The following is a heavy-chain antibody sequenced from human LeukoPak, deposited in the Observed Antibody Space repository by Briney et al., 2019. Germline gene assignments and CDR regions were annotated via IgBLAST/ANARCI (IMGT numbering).Heavy chain of an antibody. Sequence: SVKVPCKASGGTFSSYAISWVRQDPGQGLEWMGGIIPIFGTANYAQKFHGRVTITADESTSTAYMELSSLRSEDTAVYYCARDHFTLTYYYDSSGYYYDAFDIWGQGIMVTVSS. J-gene: IGHJ3*02. V-gene: IGHV1-69*01. D-gene: IGHD3-22*01. CDR2: IIPIFGTA. CDR1: GGTFSSYA. CDR3: ARDHFTLTYYYDSSGYYYDAFDI.